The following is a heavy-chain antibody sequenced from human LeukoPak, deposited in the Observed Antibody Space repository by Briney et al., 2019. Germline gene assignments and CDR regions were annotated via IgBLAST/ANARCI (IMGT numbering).Heavy chain of an antibody. CDR3: TTDPWS. CDR1: GFTLNNAW. V-gene: IGHV3-15*01. Sequence: GGSLRLSCAASGFTLNNAWMSWVRQAPGKGLEWLGRIKRETDGGTIDYAAPVKGRFTISRDDSRNTLYLQMDSLKIEDTAVYYCTTDPWSWGQGTLVTVSS. J-gene: IGHJ4*02. D-gene: IGHD2-8*02. CDR2: IKRETDGGTI.